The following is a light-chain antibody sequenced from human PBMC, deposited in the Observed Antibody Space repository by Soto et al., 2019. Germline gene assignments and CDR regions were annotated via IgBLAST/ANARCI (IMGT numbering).Light chain of an antibody. CDR2: GAS. V-gene: IGKV3-20*01. Sequence: EIVLTQSPGTLSLSPGERATLSCRASQSVSSSYLAWYQQKPGQAPRLLIYGASSRATGIPDRFSGSGSGTDFTLTISRLEPEDFAVYYCQQYCSSPPYTFGQGTTLEIK. J-gene: IGKJ2*01. CDR1: QSVSSSY. CDR3: QQYCSSPPYT.